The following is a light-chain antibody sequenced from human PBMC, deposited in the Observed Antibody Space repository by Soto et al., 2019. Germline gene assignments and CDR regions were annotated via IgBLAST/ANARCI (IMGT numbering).Light chain of an antibody. Sequence: EVVMTQSPGTLSLSPGERATLSCRASQNINNNQLAWYQQKPGQAPRLLISGASSRATGIPDTFSGSGSGTDFTLTISRLEPEDFALYYCQHYVERSPITFGQGTRLEIK. V-gene: IGKV3-20*01. CDR2: GAS. J-gene: IGKJ5*01. CDR3: QHYVERSPIT. CDR1: QNINNNQ.